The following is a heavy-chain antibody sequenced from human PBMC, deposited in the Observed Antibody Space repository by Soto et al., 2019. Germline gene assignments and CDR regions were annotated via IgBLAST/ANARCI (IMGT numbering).Heavy chain of an antibody. V-gene: IGHV3-53*01. CDR1: GFTVGSNY. Sequence: EVQLAESGGGLIQPGGSLRLSCAASGFTVGSNYMTWVRQAPGKGLEWVSVIHSGGTTYYADSVKGRFTISRDNSKNTLYRQMNSLGGEDTAVYYCARGWDGSGWFDPWGQGTLVTVSS. CDR3: ARGWDGSGWFDP. CDR2: IHSGGTT. J-gene: IGHJ5*02. D-gene: IGHD3-10*01.